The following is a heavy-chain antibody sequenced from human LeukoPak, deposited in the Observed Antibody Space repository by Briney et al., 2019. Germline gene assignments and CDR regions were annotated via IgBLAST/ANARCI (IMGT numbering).Heavy chain of an antibody. Sequence: SETLSLTCTVSGGSISSHYWDWIRQPPGKGLEWIGYIYHTGSTNYNPSLKSRVTISVDTSKNQFSLKLSSVTAADTAVYYCARRYCSTCPTGHAFDLWGQGTMVTVSS. J-gene: IGHJ3*01. D-gene: IGHD2-2*01. V-gene: IGHV4-59*11. CDR1: GGSISSHY. CDR3: ARRYCSTCPTGHAFDL. CDR2: IYHTGST.